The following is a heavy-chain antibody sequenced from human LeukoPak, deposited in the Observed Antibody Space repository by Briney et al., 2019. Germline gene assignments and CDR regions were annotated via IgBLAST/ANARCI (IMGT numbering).Heavy chain of an antibody. Sequence: PSETLSLTCTVSGDSISSYYWSWIRQPPGKGLEWIGYIYYSGSTNYNPSLKSRVTISVDTSKNQFSLKLSSVTAADTAVYYCARAGYSSGWWNWFDPWGQGTLVTVSS. V-gene: IGHV4-59*01. CDR3: ARAGYSSGWWNWFDP. CDR1: GDSISSYY. D-gene: IGHD6-19*01. J-gene: IGHJ5*02. CDR2: IYYSGST.